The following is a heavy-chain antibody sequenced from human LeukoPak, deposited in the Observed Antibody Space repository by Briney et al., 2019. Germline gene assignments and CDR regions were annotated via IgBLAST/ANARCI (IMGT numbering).Heavy chain of an antibody. Sequence: SETLSLTCTVSGGSISSSSYYWGWIRQPPGKGLEWIGYIYYSGSTYYNPSLKSRVTISVDTSKNQFSLKLSSVTAADTAVYYCARDKREQQLVPGVFDPWGQGTLVTVSS. V-gene: IGHV4-31*03. J-gene: IGHJ5*02. D-gene: IGHD6-13*01. CDR3: ARDKREQQLVPGVFDP. CDR1: GGSISSSSYY. CDR2: IYYSGST.